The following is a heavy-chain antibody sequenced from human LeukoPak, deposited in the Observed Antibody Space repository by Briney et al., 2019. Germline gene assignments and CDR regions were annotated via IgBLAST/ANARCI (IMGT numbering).Heavy chain of an antibody. J-gene: IGHJ6*02. D-gene: IGHD2-2*01. CDR2: MNPNSGNT. Sequence: ASVKVSCKASGYTFTSYDINWVRQATGQGLEWMGWMNPNSGNTGYARKFQGGVTMTRYTSISTAYMELSSLRSEDTAVYYCARGPLVIVPAAINYYYGMDVWGQGTTVTVSS. CDR1: GYTFTSYD. CDR3: ARGPLVIVPAAINYYYGMDV. V-gene: IGHV1-8*01.